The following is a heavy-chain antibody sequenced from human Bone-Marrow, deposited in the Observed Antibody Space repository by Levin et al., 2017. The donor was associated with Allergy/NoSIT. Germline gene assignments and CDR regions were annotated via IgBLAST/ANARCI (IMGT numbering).Heavy chain of an antibody. V-gene: IGHV3-48*03. D-gene: IGHD2-2*01. CDR2: ISSSGSTI. CDR1: GFTFSSYE. Sequence: SCAASGFTFSSYEMNWVRQAPGKGLEWVSYISSSGSTIYYADSVKGRFTISRDNAKNSLYLQMNSLRAEDTAVYYCARDQDCSSTSCYSIDYWGQGTLVTVSS. J-gene: IGHJ4*02. CDR3: ARDQDCSSTSCYSIDY.